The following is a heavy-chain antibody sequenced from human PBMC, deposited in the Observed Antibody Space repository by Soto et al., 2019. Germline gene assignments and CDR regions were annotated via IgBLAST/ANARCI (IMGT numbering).Heavy chain of an antibody. J-gene: IGHJ4*02. CDR2: ISSIGVAT. CDR3: GREGRVGGIDY. V-gene: IGHV3-48*03. CDR1: GFTFSIHE. D-gene: IGHD6-19*01. Sequence: EVQLVESGGGLVQPGGSLRLSCAASGFTFSIHEMNWVRQAPGKGLEWVSYISSIGVATYYADSGKGRFTISRDNAKNSLYLQMNSLGAEDTAVYYCGREGRVGGIDYWGQGTPVTVSS.